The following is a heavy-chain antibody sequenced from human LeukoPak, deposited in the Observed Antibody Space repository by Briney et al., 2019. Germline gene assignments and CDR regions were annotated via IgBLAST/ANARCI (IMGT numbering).Heavy chain of an antibody. J-gene: IGHJ4*02. CDR2: IGTAGDA. Sequence: AGGSLRLSCAASGFTFSSYDMHWVRQATGKGLEWVSAIGTAGDAYYPGSVKGRFTISRENAKNSLYLQVNSLRAGDTAVYYCARASSRYDSSGYYSDWGQGTLVTVSS. D-gene: IGHD3-22*01. CDR3: ARASSRYDSSGYYSD. V-gene: IGHV3-13*01. CDR1: GFTFSSYD.